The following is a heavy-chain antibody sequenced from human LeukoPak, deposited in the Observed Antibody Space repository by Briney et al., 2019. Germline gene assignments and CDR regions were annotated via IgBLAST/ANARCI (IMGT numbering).Heavy chain of an antibody. CDR2: ISTNGGST. CDR3: ARGFRYYGSGIHY. CDR1: GFTFNEYS. J-gene: IGHJ4*02. Sequence: PGGSLRLSCAASGFTFNEYSMHWVRQAPGKGLEYVSAISTNGGSTYYANSVKGRFTISRDDPKNTLDLQMGSLRPEDMAVYYCARGFRYYGSGIHYWGQGTLVTVSS. V-gene: IGHV3-64*01. D-gene: IGHD3-10*01.